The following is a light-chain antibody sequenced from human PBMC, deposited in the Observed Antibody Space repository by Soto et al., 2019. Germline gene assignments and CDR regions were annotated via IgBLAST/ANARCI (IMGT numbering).Light chain of an antibody. CDR1: QRVSSGY. V-gene: IGKV3-15*01. Sequence: EIVLTQSPGTLSLSPGERATLSCRASQRVSSGYLAWYQQKPGQTPRLLIFDKSSRAPGVPARFSGSGTGTDFTLTINSLQSEDFGVYYCHQYNNWPPSTFGQGTRLEIK. CDR3: HQYNNWPPST. CDR2: DKS. J-gene: IGKJ5*01.